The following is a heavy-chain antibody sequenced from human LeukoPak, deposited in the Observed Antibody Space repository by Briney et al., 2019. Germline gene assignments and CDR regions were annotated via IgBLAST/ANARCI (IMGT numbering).Heavy chain of an antibody. J-gene: IGHJ3*02. CDR2: IYYSGST. CDR1: GGSISSYY. D-gene: IGHD5-18*01. Sequence: SETLSLTCTVSGGSISSYYWSWIRQPPGKGLEWIGYIYYSGSTNYNPPLKSRVTISVDTSKNQFSLKLSSVTAADTAVYYCARVNRGYSYGYGLAFDIWGQGTMVTVSS. CDR3: ARVNRGYSYGYGLAFDI. V-gene: IGHV4-59*01.